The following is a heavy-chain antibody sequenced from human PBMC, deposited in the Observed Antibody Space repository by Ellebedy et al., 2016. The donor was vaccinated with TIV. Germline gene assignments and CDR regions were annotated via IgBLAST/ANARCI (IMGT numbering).Heavy chain of an antibody. Sequence: AASVKVSCKASGGTFSSYAISWVRQAPGQGLEWMGRIIPILGIANYAQKFQGRVTITADKSTSTAYMELSSLRSEDTAVYYCARVNGYNYGFSGHDYWGQGTLVIVSS. V-gene: IGHV1-69*04. D-gene: IGHD5-24*01. CDR2: IIPILGIA. J-gene: IGHJ4*02. CDR1: GGTFSSYA. CDR3: ARVNGYNYGFSGHDY.